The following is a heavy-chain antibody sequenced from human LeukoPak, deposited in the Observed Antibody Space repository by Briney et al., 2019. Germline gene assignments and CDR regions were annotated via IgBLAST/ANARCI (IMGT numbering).Heavy chain of an antibody. CDR2: INHSGST. J-gene: IGHJ4*02. D-gene: IGHD3-16*02. CDR3: ARRSPTGVWGSYRYGY. CDR1: GGSISSGSYY. V-gene: IGHV4-39*07. Sequence: SETLSLTCTVSGGSISSGSYYWSWIRQPPGKGLEWIGEINHSGSTNYNPSLKSRVTISVDTSKNQFSLKLSSVTAADTAVYYCARRSPTGVWGSYRYGYWGQGTLVTVSS.